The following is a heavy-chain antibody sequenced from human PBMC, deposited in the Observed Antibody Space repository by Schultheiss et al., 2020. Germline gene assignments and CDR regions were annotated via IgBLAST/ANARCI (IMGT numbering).Heavy chain of an antibody. CDR2: IYTNGNT. D-gene: IGHD3-3*01. J-gene: IGHJ4*02. V-gene: IGHV4-61*02. Sequence: SETLSLTCTVSGGSISSGGYYWSWIRQPAGKGLEWLGRIYTNGNTNYNPSLRGRVTISLDTSKNQFSLNLTSVTAADTALYYCARVWSGHTHVDYWGQGTLVTVSS. CDR3: ARVWSGHTHVDY. CDR1: GGSISSGGYY.